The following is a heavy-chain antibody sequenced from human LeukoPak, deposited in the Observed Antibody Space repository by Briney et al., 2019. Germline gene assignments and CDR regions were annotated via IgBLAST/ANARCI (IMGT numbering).Heavy chain of an antibody. J-gene: IGHJ6*03. CDR1: GFTFSNYN. Sequence: GGSLRLSCAASGFTFSNYNMNWVRQAPGKAMEWVSSITSSGTYIFYADSVKGRFTISRDNAKNSLYLQMDSLGPEDTAVYYCARDPYSGNYGNDYYYYMDVWGKGTTVTISS. CDR3: ARDPYSGNYGNDYYYYMDV. V-gene: IGHV3-21*01. CDR2: ITSSGTYI. D-gene: IGHD1-26*01.